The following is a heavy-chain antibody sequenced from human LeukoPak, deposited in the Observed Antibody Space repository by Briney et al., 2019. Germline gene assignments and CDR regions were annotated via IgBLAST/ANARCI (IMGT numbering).Heavy chain of an antibody. CDR1: GFTFSSYS. D-gene: IGHD3-9*01. J-gene: IGHJ4*02. CDR3: ARAGYSSGYDILTGYYGGLNFDY. Sequence: GGSLRLSCAASGFTFSSYSMNWVRQAPGKGLEWVSSISSSSSYIYYADSVKGRFTISRDNAKNSLYLQMNSLRAEDTAVYYCARAGYSSGYDILTGYYGGLNFDYWGQGTLVTVSS. CDR2: ISSSSSYI. V-gene: IGHV3-21*01.